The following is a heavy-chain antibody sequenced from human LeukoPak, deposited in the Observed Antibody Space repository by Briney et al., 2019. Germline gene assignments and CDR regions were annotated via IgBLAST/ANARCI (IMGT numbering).Heavy chain of an antibody. Sequence: SESLSLTCAVSGGSISIDYWSWVWQPPGKGLGWSGYIYYSGSTNYNPSLKSRVTISVDTSNNQFSLKLSSVPAADTAVYYCASGTMVRGVILNYYYYRMDVWGKGTTVTVSS. CDR1: GGSISIDY. D-gene: IGHD3-10*01. CDR2: IYYSGST. J-gene: IGHJ6*04. V-gene: IGHV4-59*01. CDR3: ASGTMVRGVILNYYYYRMDV.